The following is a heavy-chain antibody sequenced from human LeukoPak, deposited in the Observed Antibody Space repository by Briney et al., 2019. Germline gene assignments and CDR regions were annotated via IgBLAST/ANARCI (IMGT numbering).Heavy chain of an antibody. CDR2: IYYSGST. J-gene: IGHJ3*02. CDR3: ARVQTMAVSTDAFDI. V-gene: IGHV4-59*01. CDR1: GGSISSYY. Sequence: PSETLSLTCTVSGGSISSYYWSWIRQPPGKGLEWIGYIYYSGSTNYNPSLKSRVTISVDTSKNQFSLKLSSVTAADTAVYYCARVQTMAVSTDAFDIWGQGTMVTVSS. D-gene: IGHD5-24*01.